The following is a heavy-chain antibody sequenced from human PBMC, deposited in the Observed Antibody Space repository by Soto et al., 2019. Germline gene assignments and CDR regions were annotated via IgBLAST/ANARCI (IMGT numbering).Heavy chain of an antibody. V-gene: IGHV3-53*01. CDR1: GFTVSSNY. Sequence: GGSLRLSCAASGFTVSSNYMSWVRQAPGKGLEWVSVIYSGGSTYYADSVKGRFTISRDNSKNTLYLQMNSLRAEDTAVYYCARDRVESGYPEYFQFWGQGTLVTVPS. CDR2: IYSGGST. CDR3: ARDRVESGYPEYFQF. D-gene: IGHD3-22*01. J-gene: IGHJ1*01.